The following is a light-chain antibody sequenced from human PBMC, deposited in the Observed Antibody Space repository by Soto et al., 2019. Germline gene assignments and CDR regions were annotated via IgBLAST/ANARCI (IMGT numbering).Light chain of an antibody. Sequence: EIVLKMSPCTVSLSPEERATLSCRASQSVSNNYLAWYQQKPGQAPRLLIYGASTRATGIPARFSGSGSGTEFTLTISSLQSEDFAVYYCQQYNKWPLTFGGGTKVDIK. CDR2: GAS. CDR1: QSVSNN. V-gene: IGKV3-15*01. CDR3: QQYNKWPLT. J-gene: IGKJ4*01.